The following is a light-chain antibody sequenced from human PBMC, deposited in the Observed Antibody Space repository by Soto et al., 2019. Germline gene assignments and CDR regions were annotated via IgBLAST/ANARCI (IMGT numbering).Light chain of an antibody. CDR3: QTWGAGIQV. CDR2: VNSDGGH. CDR1: SGHSSYG. V-gene: IGLV4-69*01. J-gene: IGLJ3*02. Sequence: QLVLTQSPSASASLGASVKLTCTLSSGHSSYGIAWHQQQPEKGPRFLMKVNSDGGHNKGDGIPDRFSGSSSGAERYLTISSLQSEDEADYYCQTWGAGIQVFGGGTKVTVL.